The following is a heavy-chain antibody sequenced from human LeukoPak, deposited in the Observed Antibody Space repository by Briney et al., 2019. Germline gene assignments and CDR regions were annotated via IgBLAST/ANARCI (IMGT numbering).Heavy chain of an antibody. V-gene: IGHV4-59*01. CDR1: GGSISTYY. Sequence: SETLSLTCSVYGGSISTYYWSWIRQPPEKGLEWIGYIYYTGSTNYNPSLKSRVTISVDMSKNQFSLKLSSVTAADTAVYYCARGSTWDTAYYYMDVWGKGTTVTVSS. CDR2: IYYTGST. CDR3: ARGSTWDTAYYYMDV. D-gene: IGHD5-18*01. J-gene: IGHJ6*03.